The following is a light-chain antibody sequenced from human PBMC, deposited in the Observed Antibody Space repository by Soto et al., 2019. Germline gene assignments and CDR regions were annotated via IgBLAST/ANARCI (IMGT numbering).Light chain of an antibody. V-gene: IGLV2-23*01. CDR2: EGS. CDR1: SSDVGSYNL. J-gene: IGLJ3*02. CDR3: AAWDDSLSGSV. Sequence: QSALTQPASVSGSDGQSITISCTGTSSDVGSYNLVSWYQQHPGKAPKLMIYEGSKRPSGVSARFSGSKSGNTASLTISGLQGEDEADYYCAAWDDSLSGSVFGGGTKLTVL.